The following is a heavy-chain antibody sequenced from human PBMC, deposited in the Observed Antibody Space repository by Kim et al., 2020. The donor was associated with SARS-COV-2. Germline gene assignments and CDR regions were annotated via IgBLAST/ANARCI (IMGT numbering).Heavy chain of an antibody. J-gene: IGHJ5*01. Sequence: SQTLSLTCAVYGGSFSGYYWSWIRQPPGKGLEWIGEINHSGSTNYNPSLKSRVTISVDTSKNQFSLKLSSVTAADTAVYYCARLQGVWSGYYMDRATNWF. CDR3: ARLQGVWSGYYMDRATNWF. D-gene: IGHD3-3*01. CDR1: GGSFSGYY. V-gene: IGHV4-34*01. CDR2: INHSGST.